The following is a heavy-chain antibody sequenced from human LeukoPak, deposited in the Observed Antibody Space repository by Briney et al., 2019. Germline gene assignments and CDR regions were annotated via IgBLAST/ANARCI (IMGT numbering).Heavy chain of an antibody. CDR2: ISPTGSTT. V-gene: IGHV3-74*01. D-gene: IGHD6-6*01. CDR1: GFSFSGHW. CDR3: ARGPNSNWSGRDF. Sequence: GGSLRLSCAASGFSFSGHWTHWVRQLPGKGLVWVSRISPTGSTTSYADSVKGRFTVSRDNAKNTLYLQVNNLRAEDTAVYYCARGPNSNWSGRDFWGQGTLLTVSS. J-gene: IGHJ4*02.